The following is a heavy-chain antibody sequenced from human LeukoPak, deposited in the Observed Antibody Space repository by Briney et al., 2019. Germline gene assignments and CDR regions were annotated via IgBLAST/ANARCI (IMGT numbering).Heavy chain of an antibody. J-gene: IGHJ4*02. CDR3: ARGYYDSSEFTAVDY. V-gene: IGHV4-39*07. D-gene: IGHD3-22*01. Sequence: PSETLSLTCTVSGGSINSSSYYWGWIRQPPGKGLEWIGSIYYSGSTYYNPSLKSRVTISVDKSKNQFSLKLSSVTAADTAVYYCARGYYDSSEFTAVDYWGQGTLVTVSS. CDR1: GGSINSSSYY. CDR2: IYYSGST.